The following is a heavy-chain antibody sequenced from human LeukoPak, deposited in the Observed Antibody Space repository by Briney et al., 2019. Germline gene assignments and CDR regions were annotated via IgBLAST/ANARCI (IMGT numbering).Heavy chain of an antibody. CDR1: GYTFSLYA. Sequence: ASVKVSCTTSGYTFSLYAMNWVRQAPGQRPEWMGWINAVNGKTKYSQRFQGRVTITRDTSASTAYMELSSLRSEDTAIYYCARGVWSSHNKEYFLDYWGQGTLVTVSS. J-gene: IGHJ4*02. V-gene: IGHV1-3*01. D-gene: IGHD2-2*01. CDR2: INAVNGKT. CDR3: ARGVWSSHNKEYFLDY.